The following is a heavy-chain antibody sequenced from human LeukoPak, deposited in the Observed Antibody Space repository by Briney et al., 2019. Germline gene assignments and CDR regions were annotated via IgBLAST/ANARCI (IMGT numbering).Heavy chain of an antibody. D-gene: IGHD3-22*01. Sequence: GASVKVSCKASGYTFTSYYMHWVRQAPGQGLEWMGIINPSGGSTSYAQKFQGRVTMTRDMSTSTVYMELSSPRSEDTAVYYCAQTPYYYDSSGYSPLYYWGQGTLVTVSS. J-gene: IGHJ4*02. CDR3: AQTPYYYDSSGYSPLYY. CDR2: INPSGGST. V-gene: IGHV1-46*01. CDR1: GYTFTSYY.